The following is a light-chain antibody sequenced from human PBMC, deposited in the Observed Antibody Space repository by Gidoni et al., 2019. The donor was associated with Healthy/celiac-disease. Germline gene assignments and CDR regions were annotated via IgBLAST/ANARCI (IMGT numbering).Light chain of an antibody. V-gene: IGKV1-13*02. CDR3: QQFNSYPALT. CDR1: QGISSA. J-gene: IGKJ4*01. CDR2: DAS. Sequence: AIQLTQSPSSLSASVGDRVTITCRASQGISSALAWYQQKPGKAPKLLIYDASSLESGVPSRFSGSGSGTDFTLTISSLQPEDFATYYCQQFNSYPALTFGGGTKVESK.